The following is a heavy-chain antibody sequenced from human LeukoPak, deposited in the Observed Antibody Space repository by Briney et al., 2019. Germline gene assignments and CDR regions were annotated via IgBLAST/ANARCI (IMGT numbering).Heavy chain of an antibody. D-gene: IGHD5-18*01. CDR3: ARDALRGYSYGLTIDY. J-gene: IGHJ4*02. Sequence: SVKVSCKASGGTFSSYAISWVRQAPGKGLEWMGGIIPIFGTANYAQKFQGRVTITADESTSTACMELSSLRSEDTAVYYCARDALRGYSYGLTIDYWGQGTLVTVSS. CDR1: GGTFSSYA. CDR2: IIPIFGTA. V-gene: IGHV1-69*01.